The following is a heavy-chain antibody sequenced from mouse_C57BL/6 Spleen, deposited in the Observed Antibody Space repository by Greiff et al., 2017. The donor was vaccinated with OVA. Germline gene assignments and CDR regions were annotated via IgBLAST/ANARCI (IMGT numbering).Heavy chain of an antibody. Sequence: VKLVESGAELVKPGASVKISCKASGYAFSSYWMNWVKQRPGKGLEWIGQIYPGDGDTNYNGKFKGKATLTADKSSSTAYMQLSSLTSEDSAVYFCARGEDYDHFDYWGQGTTLTVSS. CDR1: GYAFSSYW. CDR2: IYPGDGDT. CDR3: ARGEDYDHFDY. D-gene: IGHD2-4*01. J-gene: IGHJ2*01. V-gene: IGHV1-80*01.